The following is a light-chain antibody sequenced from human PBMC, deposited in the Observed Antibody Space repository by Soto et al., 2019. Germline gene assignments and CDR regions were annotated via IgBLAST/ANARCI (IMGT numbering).Light chain of an antibody. CDR3: QQSDSTPLT. J-gene: IGKJ4*01. CDR1: QSISSY. CDR2: AAS. Sequence: DIQMTQSPSSLSASVGDRVTITCRASQSISSYVNWYQQKPGKAPKRLIYAASSLQSGVPSRFSGSGSGTDFTLTISSLQHEDFATYYCQQSDSTPLTFGGGTKVEIK. V-gene: IGKV1-39*01.